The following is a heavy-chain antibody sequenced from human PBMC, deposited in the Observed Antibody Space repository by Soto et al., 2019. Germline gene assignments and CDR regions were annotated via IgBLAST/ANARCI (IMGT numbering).Heavy chain of an antibody. CDR2: SFHTGNT. D-gene: IGHD6-19*01. Sequence: QVQLQESGPGLVKPSGTLSLTCDVSGDSISSRRWWTWVRQPPGKGLEWIGDSFHTGNTNYNTSLKSRVTISVDKSKNQFSLKLTSVTDADTAVYYCAYSTGCYRLDIWGQGTLVTVSS. CDR1: GDSISSRRW. V-gene: IGHV4-4*02. CDR3: AYSTGCYRLDI. J-gene: IGHJ3*02.